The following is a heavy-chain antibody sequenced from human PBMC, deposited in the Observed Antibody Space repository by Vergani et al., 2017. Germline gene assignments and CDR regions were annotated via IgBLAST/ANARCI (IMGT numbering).Heavy chain of an antibody. J-gene: IGHJ4*02. V-gene: IGHV3-23*01. CDR1: GFTFSSYA. CDR2: ISGSGGST. Sequence: EVQLLESGGGLVQPGGSLRLSCAASGFTFSSYAMSWVRQAPGEGLEWVSAISGSGGSTYYAAPVKGRLTISRDNSKNTMYLQMNSLRAEDTAVYYCAKADLYGSSSAFDYWGQGTLVTVSS. D-gene: IGHD6-6*01. CDR3: AKADLYGSSSAFDY.